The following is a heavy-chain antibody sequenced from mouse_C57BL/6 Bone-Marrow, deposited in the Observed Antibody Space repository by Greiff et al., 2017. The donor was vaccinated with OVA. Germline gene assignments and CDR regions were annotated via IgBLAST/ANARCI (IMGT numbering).Heavy chain of an antibody. D-gene: IGHD1-1*01. CDR1: GYTFTSYW. CDR2: IYPGSGST. CDR3: AMRYYGSSWYFDV. V-gene: IGHV1-55*01. J-gene: IGHJ1*03. Sequence: QVQLQQPGAELVKPGASVKMSCKASGYTFTSYWITWVKQRPGQGLEWIEDIYPGSGSTNYNEKFKSKATLTVDTSSSTAYMQLSSLTSEDSAVYYCAMRYYGSSWYFDVGGTGTAVTVSS.